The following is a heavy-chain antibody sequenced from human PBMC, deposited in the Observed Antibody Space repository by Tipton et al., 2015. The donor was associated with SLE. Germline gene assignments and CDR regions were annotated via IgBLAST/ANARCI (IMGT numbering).Heavy chain of an antibody. Sequence: TLSLTCSVSGASISRGSYYWTWVRQPAGKGLEWIGHVYTGGATTSNPSLESRVTISLDTSKNHFSLYLTSVTAADTAVYYCARSEGFQLLFQFLEHWGQGTPVTVSS. CDR3: ARSEGFQLLFQFLEH. J-gene: IGHJ1*01. V-gene: IGHV4-61*09. D-gene: IGHD3-16*02. CDR2: VYTGGAT. CDR1: GASISRGSYY.